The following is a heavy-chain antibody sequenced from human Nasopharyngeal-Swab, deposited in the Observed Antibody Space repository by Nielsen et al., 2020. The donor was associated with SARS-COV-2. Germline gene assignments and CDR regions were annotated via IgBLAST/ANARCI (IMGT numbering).Heavy chain of an antibody. J-gene: IGHJ6*02. CDR2: INHSGST. D-gene: IGHD3-9*01. Sequence: ESLKISCAASGFTFSDYYMSWIRQPPGKGLEWIGEINHSGSTKYNPSLKSRVTISVDTSKNQFSLKLSSVTAADTAVYYCARAPYDVSTALYGGDYYNYYAMDVWGQGTTVTVSS. V-gene: IGHV4-34*01. CDR1: GFTFSDYY. CDR3: ARAPYDVSTALYGGDYYNYYAMDV.